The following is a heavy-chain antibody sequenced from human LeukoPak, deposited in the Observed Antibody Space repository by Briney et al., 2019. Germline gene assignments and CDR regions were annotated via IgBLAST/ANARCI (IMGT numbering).Heavy chain of an antibody. CDR3: AKEIYYDSSAFFDY. V-gene: IGHV3-30*18. Sequence: GGSLRLSCAASGFGFSSYGMHWVRQAPGKGLEWVAVIGYDGSNKYYADSVKGRFTISRDNSKNTLYLQMNSLRTEDTAVYFCAKEIYYDSSAFFDYWGQGTLVTVSS. D-gene: IGHD3-22*01. CDR2: IGYDGSNK. CDR1: GFGFSSYG. J-gene: IGHJ4*02.